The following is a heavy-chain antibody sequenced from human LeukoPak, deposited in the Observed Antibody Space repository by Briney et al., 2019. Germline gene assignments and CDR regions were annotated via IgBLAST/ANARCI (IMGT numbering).Heavy chain of an antibody. J-gene: IGHJ4*02. CDR2: IYSGGST. CDR1: GFTVSSNY. Sequence: PGGSLRLSCAASGFTVSSNYMSRVRQAPGQGLEWVSVIYSGGSTYYADSVKGRFTISRDNAKNTLYLQMNSLRAEDTAVYYCARVKIRYYFDYWGQGTLVTVSS. CDR3: ARVKIRYYFDY. V-gene: IGHV3-53*01.